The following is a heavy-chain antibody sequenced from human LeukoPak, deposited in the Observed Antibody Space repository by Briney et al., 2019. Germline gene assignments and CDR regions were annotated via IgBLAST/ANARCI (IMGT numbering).Heavy chain of an antibody. Sequence: PSETLSLTCAVSGGSISSGGYSWSWIRQPPGKGLEWIGYIYHSGSTYYNPSLKSRVTISVDRSKNQFSLKLSSVTAADTAVYYCARAYDFWSGYYAFDIWGQGTMVTVSS. CDR3: ARAYDFWSGYYAFDI. CDR1: GGSISSGGYS. V-gene: IGHV4-30-2*01. D-gene: IGHD3-3*01. CDR2: IYHSGST. J-gene: IGHJ3*02.